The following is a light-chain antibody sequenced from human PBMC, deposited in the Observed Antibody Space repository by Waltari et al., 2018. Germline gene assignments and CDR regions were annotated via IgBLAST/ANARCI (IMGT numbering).Light chain of an antibody. V-gene: IGLV2-14*01. Sequence: QSALTQPASVTGSPGQSITISCTGTSRDVGGYNYVSWYQQHPGKAPNLMIYDVSKRPSGVSNRFSGSKSGNTASLTISGLQAEDEADYYCSSYTSSSTWVFGTGTKVTVL. CDR1: SRDVGGYNY. CDR3: SSYTSSSTWV. J-gene: IGLJ1*01. CDR2: DVS.